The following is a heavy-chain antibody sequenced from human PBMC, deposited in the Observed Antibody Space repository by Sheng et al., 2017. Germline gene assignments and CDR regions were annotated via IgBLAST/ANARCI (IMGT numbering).Heavy chain of an antibody. Sequence: QVQLVQSGAEVKKPGSSVKVSCKASGGTFSSYAISWVRQAPGQGLEWMGGIIPILGIANYAQKFQGRVTITADKSTSTAYMELSSLRSEDTAVYYCARGPVVVAATQYYYYYYYMGVWGKGTTVTVSS. J-gene: IGHJ6*03. CDR3: ARGPVVVAATQYYYYYYYMGV. CDR2: IIPILGIA. CDR1: GGTFSSYA. V-gene: IGHV1-69*04. D-gene: IGHD2-15*01.